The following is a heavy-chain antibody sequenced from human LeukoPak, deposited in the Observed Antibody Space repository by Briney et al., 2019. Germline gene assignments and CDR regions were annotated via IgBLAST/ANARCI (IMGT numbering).Heavy chain of an antibody. CDR3: ARGLYYYGSGSYSFSGYYYYMDV. V-gene: IGHV4-34*01. D-gene: IGHD3-10*01. CDR1: GGSFSGYY. CDR2: INHSGST. J-gene: IGHJ6*03. Sequence: PSETLSLTCAVYGGSFSGYYWSWIRQPPGKGLEWIGEINHSGSTNYNPSLKSRVTISVDTSKNQFSLKLSSVTAADTAVYYCARGLYYYGSGSYSFSGYYYYMDVWGKGTTVTVSS.